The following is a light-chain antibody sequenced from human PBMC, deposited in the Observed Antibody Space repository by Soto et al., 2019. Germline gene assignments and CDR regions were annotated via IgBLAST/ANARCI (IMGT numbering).Light chain of an antibody. V-gene: IGLV1-40*01. CDR2: GNS. CDR1: SSNIGAGYD. J-gene: IGLJ2*01. CDR3: QSYDSSLSGYVV. Sequence: QPVLTQPPSVSGAPGQRVTISCTGSSSNIGAGYDVHWYQQLPGTAPKLLIYGNSNRPSGVPDRFSGSKSGTLASLAITGLQAEDEADYYCQSYDSSLSGYVVFGGGTQLTVL.